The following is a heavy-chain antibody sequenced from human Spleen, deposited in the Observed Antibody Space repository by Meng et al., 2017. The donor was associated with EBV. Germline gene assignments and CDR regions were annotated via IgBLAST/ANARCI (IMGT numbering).Heavy chain of an antibody. D-gene: IGHD2/OR15-2a*01. V-gene: IGHV4-34*01. CDR1: GGSFNDYY. J-gene: IGHJ5*01. Sequence: QVQRQQWGAGLLKPSETLSLTRAVYGGSFNDYYWTWIRQPPGKGLEWIGEINHSGITNYNPSLKSRVTISVDTSKNQFSLKLSSVTAADTAVYYCARAGSFLGIIDSWGQGTLVTVSS. CDR3: ARAGSFLGIIDS. CDR2: INHSGIT.